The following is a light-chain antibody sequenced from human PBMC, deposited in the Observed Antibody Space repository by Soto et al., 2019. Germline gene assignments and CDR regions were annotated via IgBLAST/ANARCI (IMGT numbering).Light chain of an antibody. CDR1: QSVSTY. CDR3: QQTYFALHT. CDR2: AAS. J-gene: IGKJ2*01. Sequence: DVQMTQSPSSLSASVGDRVTITCRASQSVSTYLNWYQQKPGKAPKLLIHAASTLQSGVPSRFSGSVTGTDFTLTIDGLQPEDFATYCCQQTYFALHTFGQGTKVEI. V-gene: IGKV1-39*01.